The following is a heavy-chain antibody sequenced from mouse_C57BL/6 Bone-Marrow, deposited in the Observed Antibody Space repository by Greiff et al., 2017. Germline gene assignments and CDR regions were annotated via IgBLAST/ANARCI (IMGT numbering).Heavy chain of an antibody. D-gene: IGHD3-2*02. Sequence: EVQLQQSGPELVKPGASVKIPCKASGYTFTDYNMDWVKQSHGKSLEWIGDINPNNGVTIYNQKFKGKATLTVDKSSSTAYMELRSLTSEDTAVYYCASISSGYFLMDYWGQGTSVTVSS. J-gene: IGHJ4*01. CDR3: ASISSGYFLMDY. CDR1: GYTFTDYN. V-gene: IGHV1-18*01. CDR2: INPNNGVT.